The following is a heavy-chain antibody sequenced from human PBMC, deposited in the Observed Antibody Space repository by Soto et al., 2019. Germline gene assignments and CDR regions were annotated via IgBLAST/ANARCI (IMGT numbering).Heavy chain of an antibody. CDR1: GFTFSSYA. V-gene: IGHV3-23*01. Sequence: GGSLRLSCAASGFTFSSYAMSWVRQAPGKGLEWVSAISGSGGSTYYADSVKGRFTISRDNSKNTLYLQMNSLRAEDTAVYYCAKFYLSGWYYYYYGMDVWGQGTTVTVSS. D-gene: IGHD6-19*01. CDR2: ISGSGGST. J-gene: IGHJ6*02. CDR3: AKFYLSGWYYYYYGMDV.